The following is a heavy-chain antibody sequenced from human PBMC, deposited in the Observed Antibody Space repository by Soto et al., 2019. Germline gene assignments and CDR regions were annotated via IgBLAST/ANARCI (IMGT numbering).Heavy chain of an antibody. V-gene: IGHV3-23*01. Sequence: GGSLRLSCADSGSAFSTYAMSWVRQGPRKGLEWVSTISGSGGSTYYADSVKGRFTVSRDNSKNTVYLQMSSLRAEDTAMYYCANGLHRCGGYYYYALDAWGQGPTVTVS. CDR1: GSAFSTYA. J-gene: IGHJ6*02. CDR3: ANGLHRCGGYYYYALDA. CDR2: ISGSGGST. D-gene: IGHD2-15*01.